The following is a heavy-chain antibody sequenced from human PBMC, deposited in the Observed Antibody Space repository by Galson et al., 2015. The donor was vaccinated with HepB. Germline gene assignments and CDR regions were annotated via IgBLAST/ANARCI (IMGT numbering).Heavy chain of an antibody. Sequence: CAISGDSVSSNSAAWNWLRQSPSRGLEWLGRTYYRSKWYNDYALSVKSRITINPDTSKNQFSLQLNSVTPEDTAVYYCARGREVVVTQGDALDIWGQGTKVTVSS. J-gene: IGHJ3*02. D-gene: IGHD3-22*01. CDR1: GDSVSSNSAA. CDR2: TYYRSKWYN. V-gene: IGHV6-1*01. CDR3: ARGREVVVTQGDALDI.